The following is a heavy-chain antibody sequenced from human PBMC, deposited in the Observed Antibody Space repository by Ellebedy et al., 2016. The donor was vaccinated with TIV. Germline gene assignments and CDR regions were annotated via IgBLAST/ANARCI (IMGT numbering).Heavy chain of an antibody. CDR1: SYSISSNNW. V-gene: IGHV4-28*01. J-gene: IGHJ4*02. Sequence: SETLSLXXAVSSYSISSNNWWGWIRQPPGKGLEWIGYIYDSENTHYNPSLKSRVTMSVDTSKNQFSLKLSSVTAVDTAVYYCARKRDGSYIDYWGQGTLVTVSS. D-gene: IGHD2-15*01. CDR2: IYDSENT. CDR3: ARKRDGSYIDY.